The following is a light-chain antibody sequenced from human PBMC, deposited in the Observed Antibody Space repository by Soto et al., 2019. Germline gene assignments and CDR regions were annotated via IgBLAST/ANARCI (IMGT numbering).Light chain of an antibody. Sequence: EIVMTQSPATLSASPGERATLSCRASQSVRSNLAWYQQKPGQAPRLLIYGASTRATGIPARFSGSGSGTEFTLTISSLQSEDFAVYYCQQYNNWPPFTFGQGTRLEIK. CDR1: QSVRSN. J-gene: IGKJ5*01. CDR3: QQYNNWPPFT. CDR2: GAS. V-gene: IGKV3-15*01.